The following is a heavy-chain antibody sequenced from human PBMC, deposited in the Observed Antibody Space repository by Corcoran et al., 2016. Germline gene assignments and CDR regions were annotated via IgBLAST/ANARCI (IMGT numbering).Heavy chain of an antibody. V-gene: IGHV3-7*01. J-gene: IGHJ4*02. CDR3: ARIGYSSSSLDY. CDR1: GFTFSRYW. D-gene: IGHD6-6*01. Sequence: EVQLVESGGGSVQPGGSLRLSCAASGFTFSRYWMTWVRQAPGKGLEWVANINQDGSQKYYVDSVKGRFTISRDNAKNSVFLQMNSLGAEDTAFYYCARIGYSSSSLDYWGQGTLVTVSS. CDR2: INQDGSQK.